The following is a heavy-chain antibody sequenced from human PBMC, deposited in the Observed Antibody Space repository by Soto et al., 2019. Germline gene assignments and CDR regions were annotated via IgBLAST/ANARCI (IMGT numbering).Heavy chain of an antibody. J-gene: IGHJ5*02. CDR1: GGTFSTYA. CDR2: IIPIFGTA. Sequence: QVQLVQSGAEVKKPGSSVKVSCKASGGTFSTYAISWVRQAPGQGLEWMGGIIPIFGTANYAQKFQGRVTITADESTSTAYMELSSLRSEDTAVYYCARRSCISTSCYEGNWFDPWGQGTLVTVSS. D-gene: IGHD2-2*01. CDR3: ARRSCISTSCYEGNWFDP. V-gene: IGHV1-69*12.